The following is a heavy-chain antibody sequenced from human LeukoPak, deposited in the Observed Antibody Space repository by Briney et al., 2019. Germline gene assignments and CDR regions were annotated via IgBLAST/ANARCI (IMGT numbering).Heavy chain of an antibody. CDR1: GFTFSSYS. J-gene: IGHJ4*02. D-gene: IGHD3-3*01. V-gene: IGHV3-21*01. Sequence: PGGSLRLSCAASGFTFSSYSMNWVRQAPGKGLEWVSSISSSSSYIYYADSVKGRFTISRDNAKNSLYLQMNSLRAEDTAVYYCASHDFWSGYYLNDYWGQGTLVTVSS. CDR2: ISSSSSYI. CDR3: ASHDFWSGYYLNDY.